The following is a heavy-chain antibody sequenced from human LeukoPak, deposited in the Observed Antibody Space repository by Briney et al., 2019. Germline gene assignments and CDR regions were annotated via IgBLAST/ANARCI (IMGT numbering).Heavy chain of an antibody. D-gene: IGHD3-9*01. CDR2: ISSSSSYI. V-gene: IGHV3-21*01. Sequence: GGSLRLSCAASGFTFSSYSMNWVRQAPGKRLEWVSSISSSSSYIYYADSVKGRFTISRDNAKNSLYLQMNSLRAEDTAVYYCARARYFDWLAPDFDAFDIWGQGTMVTVSS. CDR3: ARARYFDWLAPDFDAFDI. CDR1: GFTFSSYS. J-gene: IGHJ3*02.